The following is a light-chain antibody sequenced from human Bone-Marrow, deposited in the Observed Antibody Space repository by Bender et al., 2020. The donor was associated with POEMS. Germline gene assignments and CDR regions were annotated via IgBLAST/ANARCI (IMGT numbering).Light chain of an antibody. CDR2: SSH. CDR1: SSNIGAHA. J-gene: IGLJ3*02. CDR3: AVWDDSLNGWV. Sequence: QSVLTQPPSASGTPGQRVTISCSGGSSNIGAHAVNWYQHLPGTAPKLLICSSHRRPSEVPDRFSGSRSGTSASLAIGGLQSEDEADYDCAVWDDSLNGWVFGGVTKLTVL. V-gene: IGLV1-44*01.